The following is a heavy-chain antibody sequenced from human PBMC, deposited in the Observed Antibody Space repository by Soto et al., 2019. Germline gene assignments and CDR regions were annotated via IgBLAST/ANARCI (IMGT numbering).Heavy chain of an antibody. Sequence: EVQLVESGGGLVQPGGSLRLSCAASGSTFSSSEMHWVRQAPGKGLEWVSYISKSSSVIYYADSVKGRFTTSMDNAKNFLYLQMNMLGVEDTVVYFCASVNLRFSYGIDVWGQGTTVTFSS. CDR3: ASVNLRFSYGIDV. D-gene: IGHD3-3*01. CDR1: GSTFSSSE. J-gene: IGHJ6*02. V-gene: IGHV3-48*03. CDR2: ISKSSSVI.